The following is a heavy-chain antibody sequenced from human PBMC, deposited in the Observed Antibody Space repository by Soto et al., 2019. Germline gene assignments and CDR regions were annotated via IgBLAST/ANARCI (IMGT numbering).Heavy chain of an antibody. CDR1: GGSISSSNW. Sequence: QVQLQESGPGLVKPSGTLSLPCAVSGGSISSSNWWSWVRQPPGKGLEWIGEIYHSGSTNYNPSLKSRVTISVDKSKNRFSMRLSSVTAADTAVYYCAGAGSYDGSGSGFEPWGQGTLVTVSS. J-gene: IGHJ5*02. D-gene: IGHD3-10*01. CDR2: IYHSGST. CDR3: AGAGSYDGSGSGFEP. V-gene: IGHV4-4*02.